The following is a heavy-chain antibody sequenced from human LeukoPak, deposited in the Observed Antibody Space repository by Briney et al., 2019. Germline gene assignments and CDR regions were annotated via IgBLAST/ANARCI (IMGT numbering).Heavy chain of an antibody. V-gene: IGHV3-21*01. CDR3: AGEISAGTFGVVIAPEQFDY. CDR1: GFTFSSYS. D-gene: IGHD3-16*02. Sequence: GGSLRLSCAASGFTFSSYSMNWVRQAPGKGLEWVSSISSSSSYIYYADSVKGRFTISRDNAKNSLYLQMNSLRAEDTAVYYCAGEISAGTFGVVIAPEQFDYWGQGTLVTVSS. CDR2: ISSSSSYI. J-gene: IGHJ4*02.